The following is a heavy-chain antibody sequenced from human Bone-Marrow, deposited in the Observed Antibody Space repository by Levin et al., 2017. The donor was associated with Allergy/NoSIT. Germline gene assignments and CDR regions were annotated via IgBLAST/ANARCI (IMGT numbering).Heavy chain of an antibody. J-gene: IGHJ6*02. D-gene: IGHD3-9*01. CDR2: ISRDGSYV. Sequence: GESLKISCAASGFTFTSHGMHWGRQAPGKGLEWVAVISRDGSYVDYADSVKGRFTISRDNSKNLVYLQMNSLRADDTAVYYCAKEEETGDDLDYYYAMDVWGQGTTVTVSS. CDR1: GFTFTSHG. CDR3: AKEEETGDDLDYYYAMDV. V-gene: IGHV3-30*18.